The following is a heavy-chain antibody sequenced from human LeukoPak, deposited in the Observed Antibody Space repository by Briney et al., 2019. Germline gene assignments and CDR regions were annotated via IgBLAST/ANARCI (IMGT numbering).Heavy chain of an antibody. CDR2: INHSGST. Sequence: SETLSLTCAVYGGSFSGYYWSWIRQPPGKGLEWIGEINHSGSTNYNPSLKSRVTTSVDTSKNQFSLKLSSVTAADTAVYYCARGTSNYDYIWGSLKYYFDYWGQGTLVTVSS. J-gene: IGHJ4*02. D-gene: IGHD3-16*01. V-gene: IGHV4-34*01. CDR1: GGSFSGYY. CDR3: ARGTSNYDYIWGSLKYYFDY.